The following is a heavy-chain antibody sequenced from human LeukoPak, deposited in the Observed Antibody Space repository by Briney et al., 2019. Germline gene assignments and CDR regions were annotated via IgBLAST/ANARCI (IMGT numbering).Heavy chain of an antibody. J-gene: IGHJ4*02. CDR1: GFTFDDYA. CDR3: VRDGGAVGNMDY. V-gene: IGHV3-9*01. Sequence: GGSLRLSCVASGFTFDDYAMHWVRQAPGKGLEWVSGISWHGGSMGYADSVKDRFTISRDNAANSLYLQMNSLRAEDTAVYYCVRDGGAVGNMDYWGQGTLLTVSS. D-gene: IGHD3-16*01. CDR2: ISWHGGSM.